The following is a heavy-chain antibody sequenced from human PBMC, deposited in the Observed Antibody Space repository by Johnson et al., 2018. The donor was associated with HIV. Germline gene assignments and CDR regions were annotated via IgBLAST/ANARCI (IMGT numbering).Heavy chain of an antibody. Sequence: QVQLVESGGGVVQPGRSLRLSCAASGFTFSKYGMHWVRQAPCKGLAWVAVIWYDGNNKYYGDSLKGRFTISSDNSKNTLYLQMNSLRAEDTAVYYCATPRIPTDRAFDIWGQGTMVTVSS. CDR1: GFTFSKYG. CDR3: ATPRIPTDRAFDI. D-gene: IGHD2/OR15-2a*01. CDR2: IWYDGNNK. V-gene: IGHV3-33*01. J-gene: IGHJ3*02.